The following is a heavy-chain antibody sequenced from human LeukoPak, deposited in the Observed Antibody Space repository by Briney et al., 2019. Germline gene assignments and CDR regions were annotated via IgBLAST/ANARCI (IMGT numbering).Heavy chain of an antibody. V-gene: IGHV3-53*01. CDR1: GFTVSTNF. D-gene: IGHD6-19*01. CDR2: IYAGGDT. Sequence: GSLRLSCAASGFTVSTNFMSWVRQAPGKGLEWVSVIYAGGDTYYADSVKGRFTISRDNSKNTLYLQMNSMRAEDTAVYYCARSSSGWFDFWGQGTLVTVSS. CDR3: ARSSSGWFDF. J-gene: IGHJ4*02.